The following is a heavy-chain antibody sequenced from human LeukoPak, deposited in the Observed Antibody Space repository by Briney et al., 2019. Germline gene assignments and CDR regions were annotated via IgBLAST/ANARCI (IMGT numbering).Heavy chain of an antibody. J-gene: IGHJ6*03. CDR1: GYTFTGYY. CDR3: ARVGGWPNYYYYYMDV. CDR2: INPNSGGT. D-gene: IGHD6-19*01. Sequence: GASVKVSCKASGYTFTGYYMHWVRQAPGQGLEWMGWINPNSGGTNYAQKFQGRVTMTRDTSISTAYMELSRLRSDDTAVYYCARVGGWPNYYYYYMDVWGKGTTVTISS. V-gene: IGHV1-2*02.